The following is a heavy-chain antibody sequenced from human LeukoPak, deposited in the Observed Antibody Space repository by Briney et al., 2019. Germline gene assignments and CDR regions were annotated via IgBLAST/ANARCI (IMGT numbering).Heavy chain of an antibody. V-gene: IGHV4-59*01. CDR3: ARDRGKSITGTFNWFDP. D-gene: IGHD1-7*01. CDR2: IYYSGST. Sequence: SETLSLTCTVSGGSISSYYWSWIRQPPGKGLEWIGYIYYSGSTNYNPSLKSRVTISVDTSKNQFSLKLSSVTAADTAVYYRARDRGKSITGTFNWFDPWGQGTLVTVSS. J-gene: IGHJ5*02. CDR1: GGSISSYY.